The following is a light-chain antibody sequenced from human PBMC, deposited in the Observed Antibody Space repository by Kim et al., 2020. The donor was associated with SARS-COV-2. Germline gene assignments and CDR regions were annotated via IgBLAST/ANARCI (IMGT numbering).Light chain of an antibody. CDR3: QAWDSSTVV. Sequence: SYELTQPPSVSVSPGHTASITCSGDKLGDKYACWYQQKPGQSPVLVIYQDSKRPSGIPERFSGSNSGNTATLTISGTQAMDEADYYCQAWDSSTVVFGTGTKVTVL. J-gene: IGLJ1*01. CDR2: QDS. V-gene: IGLV3-1*01. CDR1: KLGDKY.